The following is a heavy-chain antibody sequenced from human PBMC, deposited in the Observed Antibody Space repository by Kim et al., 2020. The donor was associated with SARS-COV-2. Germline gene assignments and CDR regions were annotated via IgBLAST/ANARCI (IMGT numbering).Heavy chain of an antibody. CDR3: ARGPVDPKDGWYFDV. D-gene: IGHD2-15*01. CDR1: GFSFSSYG. V-gene: IGHV3-33*01. J-gene: IGHJ2*01. CDR2: ISYDGSDK. Sequence: GGSLRLSCAASGFSFSSYGMHWVRQAPGKGLEWVAYISYDGSDKFYADSVKGRFTISRDNSNNTLSLQTNSLRAEDTAVFYCARGPVDPKDGWYFDVCGR.